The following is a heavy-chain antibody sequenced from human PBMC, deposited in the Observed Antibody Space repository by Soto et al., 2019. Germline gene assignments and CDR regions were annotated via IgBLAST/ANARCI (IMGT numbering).Heavy chain of an antibody. D-gene: IGHD6-13*01. CDR1: GGSISSSSYY. V-gene: IGHV4-39*01. CDR3: ARQENSGIEGYSSKWYGNWFDP. J-gene: IGHJ5*02. CDR2: IYYSGST. Sequence: SETLSLTCTVSGGSISSSSYYWGWIRQPPGKGLEWIGSIYYSGSTYYNPSLKSRVTISVDTSKNQFSLKLSSVTAADTAVYYCARQENSGIEGYSSKWYGNWFDPWGQGTLVTVSS.